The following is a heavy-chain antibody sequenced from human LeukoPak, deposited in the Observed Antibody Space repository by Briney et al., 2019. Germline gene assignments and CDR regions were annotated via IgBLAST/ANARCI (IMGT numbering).Heavy chain of an antibody. Sequence: PGGSLRLSCTASGFTFSNYDMTWVRQAPGKGLEWVSGISGNGGSTYYADSVKGRFTISRDYSKNSLHLQMNSLRAEDTAVYYCAKTSGSYFAGFDCWGQGTLVTVSS. CDR2: ISGNGGST. CDR3: AKTSGSYFAGFDC. CDR1: GFTFSNYD. J-gene: IGHJ4*02. D-gene: IGHD3-22*01. V-gene: IGHV3-23*01.